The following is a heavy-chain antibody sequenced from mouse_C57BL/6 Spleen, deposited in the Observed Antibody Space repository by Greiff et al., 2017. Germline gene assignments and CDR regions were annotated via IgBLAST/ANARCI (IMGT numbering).Heavy chain of an antibody. CDR2: INPSSGYT. Sequence: QVHLKQSGAELARPGASVKMSCKASGYTFTSYTMHWVKQRPGQGLEWIGYINPSSGYTKYNQKFKDKATLTADKSSSTAYMQLSSLTSEDSAVYYCARDTTVPYAMDYWGQGTSVTVSS. V-gene: IGHV1-4*01. CDR3: ARDTTVPYAMDY. D-gene: IGHD1-1*01. J-gene: IGHJ4*01. CDR1: GYTFTSYT.